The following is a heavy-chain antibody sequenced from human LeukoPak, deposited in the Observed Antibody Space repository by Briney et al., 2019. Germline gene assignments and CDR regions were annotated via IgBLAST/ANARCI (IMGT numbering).Heavy chain of an antibody. CDR1: GFTFSSYA. V-gene: IGHV3-23*01. CDR2: ISGSGGST. CDR3: VLDWTAAGHYYYYYYGMDV. J-gene: IGHJ6*02. Sequence: PGGSLRLSCAASGFTFSSYAMSWVRQAPGKGLEWVSGISGSGGSTYYADSVKGRFTISRDNAKNSLYLQMNSLRAEDTAVYYCVLDWTAAGHYYYYYYGMDVWGQGTTVTVSS. D-gene: IGHD6-13*01.